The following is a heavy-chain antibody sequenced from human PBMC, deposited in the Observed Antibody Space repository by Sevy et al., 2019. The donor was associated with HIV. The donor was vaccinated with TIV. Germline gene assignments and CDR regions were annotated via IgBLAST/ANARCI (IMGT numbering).Heavy chain of an antibody. CDR2: INSDGKIA. V-gene: IGHV3-74*01. CDR1: GFTSGSFW. Sequence: GGSLRLSCAASGFTSGSFWMHGVRQTPRKGLIWVSHINSDGKIADYADSVKGRFTVSRDSAKNTQHLQMTSLGDEDTALYYCTIGSAGTAQHWGQGILVTVSS. D-gene: IGHD6-19*01. CDR3: TIGSAGTAQH. J-gene: IGHJ4*02.